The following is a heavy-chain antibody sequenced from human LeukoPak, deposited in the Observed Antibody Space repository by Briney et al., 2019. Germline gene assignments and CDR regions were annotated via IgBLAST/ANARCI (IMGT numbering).Heavy chain of an antibody. J-gene: IGHJ4*02. CDR3: ARLKGEAVVKDYFDY. D-gene: IGHD6-19*01. V-gene: IGHV4-39*01. CDR2: IYYSGST. CDR1: GASISRSDYF. Sequence: PSETLSLTCTVSGASISRSDYFWGWIRQPPGKGLEWIGSIYYSGSTYYSPSLKGRVTISVDTSRNQFSLKLSSVTAADTAVYYCARLKGEAVVKDYFDYWGQGTLVTVSS.